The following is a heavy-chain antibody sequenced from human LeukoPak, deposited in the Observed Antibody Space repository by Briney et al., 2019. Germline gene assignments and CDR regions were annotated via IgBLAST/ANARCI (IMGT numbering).Heavy chain of an antibody. D-gene: IGHD5-24*01. J-gene: IGHJ4*02. CDR1: GGSISSYY. Sequence: SETLSLTCTVSGGSISSYYWSWIRQPAGKGLEWLGRIYTSGSTNYNPSLKSRVTMSVDTSKNQFSLKLSSVTAADTAVYYCARVGRDGYNYYYFDYWGRGTLVTVSS. CDR3: ARVGRDGYNYYYFDY. V-gene: IGHV4-4*07. CDR2: IYTSGST.